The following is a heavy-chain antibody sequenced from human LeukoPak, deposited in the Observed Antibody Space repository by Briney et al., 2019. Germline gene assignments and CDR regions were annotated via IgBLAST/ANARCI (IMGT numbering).Heavy chain of an antibody. CDR2: ISYDGSNK. J-gene: IGHJ5*02. D-gene: IGHD6-13*01. CDR3: AKERGPRFEQQLFYRWFDP. Sequence: GGSLRLSCKASGFTFSSSGMHWVRQAPGKGLEWVAVISYDGSNKYYADSVKGRFTISRDNSKNTLYLQMNSLRAEDTAVYYCAKERGPRFEQQLFYRWFDPWGQGTLVTVSS. V-gene: IGHV3-30*18. CDR1: GFTFSSSG.